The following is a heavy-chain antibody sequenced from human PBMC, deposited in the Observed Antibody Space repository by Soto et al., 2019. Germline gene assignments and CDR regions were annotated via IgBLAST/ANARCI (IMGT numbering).Heavy chain of an antibody. CDR3: TGVSLCITELIVVDHFDY. CDR2: IYYSGST. V-gene: IGHV4-31*03. J-gene: IGHJ4*02. Sequence: PSETLSLTCTVSGGSISSGGYYWSWIRQHPGKGLEWIGYIYYSGSTYYNPSLKSRVTISVDTSKNQFSLKLSSVTAADTAVYYGTGVSLCITELIVVDHFDYWGQGTLVTVSS. D-gene: IGHD2-21*01. CDR1: GGSISSGGYY.